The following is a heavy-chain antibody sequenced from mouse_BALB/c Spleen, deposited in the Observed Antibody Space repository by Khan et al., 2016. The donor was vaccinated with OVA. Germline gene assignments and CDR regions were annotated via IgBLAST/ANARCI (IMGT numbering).Heavy chain of an antibody. J-gene: IGHJ3*01. CDR3: GRGNYYGSTSWFGY. CDR2: ILPGSNSS. V-gene: IGHV1-9*01. Sequence: QVQLQQSGAELMKPGASVKISCKATGYTFSSYWIEWVKQRPGHGLEWIGEILPGSNSSNYNERFKGKATITADTSSNTAYMQLSSLTSEDSAIYYCGRGNYYGSTSWFGYWGQGTMVTVSA. CDR1: GYTFSSYW. D-gene: IGHD1-1*01.